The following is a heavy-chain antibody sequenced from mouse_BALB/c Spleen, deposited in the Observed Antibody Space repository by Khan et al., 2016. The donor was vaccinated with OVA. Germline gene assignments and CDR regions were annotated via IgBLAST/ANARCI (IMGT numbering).Heavy chain of an antibody. CDR2: ISSGGGST. J-gene: IGHJ4*01. D-gene: IGHD2-1*01. V-gene: IGHV5-12-1*01. CDR1: GFAFSSYD. CDR3: ARGVGGNFYYAMDY. Sequence: EVELVESGGGLVKPGGSLKLSCAASGFAFSSYDMSWVRQTPEKRLEWVAYISSGGGSTYYPDTVKGRFTISRDNAKNTLYLQMSSLKSEDTDMYYCARGVGGNFYYAMDYWGQGMSVTVSS.